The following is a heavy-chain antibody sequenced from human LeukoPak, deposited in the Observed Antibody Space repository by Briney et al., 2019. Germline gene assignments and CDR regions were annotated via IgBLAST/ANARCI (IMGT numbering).Heavy chain of an antibody. CDR1: GFTFSSY. Sequence: GGSLTVSCAASGFTFSSYMNWVRQAPGKGLEWVSSISSTSSYIYYADSVRGRFTISRDNAKNSLYLQMNSLRADDTAVYYCARGQSRYFDWYLGFFDYWGQGTMVADSS. CDR2: ISSTSSYI. CDR3: ARGQSRYFDWYLGFFDY. J-gene: IGHJ4*02. D-gene: IGHD3-9*01. V-gene: IGHV3-21*01.